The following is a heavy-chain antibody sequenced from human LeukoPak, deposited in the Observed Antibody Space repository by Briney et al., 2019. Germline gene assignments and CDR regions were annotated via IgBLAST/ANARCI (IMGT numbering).Heavy chain of an antibody. CDR3: ASSPGYYYGMDV. J-gene: IGHJ6*02. CDR2: IYYSGST. D-gene: IGHD3-10*01. Sequence: SETLSLTCTVSGGSISSSSYYWGWIRQPPGKGLEWIGSIYYSGSTNYNPSLKSRVTISVDTSKNQFSLKLSSVTAADTAVYYCASSPGYYYGMDVWGQGTTVTVSS. CDR1: GGSISSSSYY. V-gene: IGHV4-39*07.